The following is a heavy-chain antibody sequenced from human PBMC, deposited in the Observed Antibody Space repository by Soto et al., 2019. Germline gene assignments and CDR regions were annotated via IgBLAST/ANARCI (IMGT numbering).Heavy chain of an antibody. D-gene: IGHD6-6*01. CDR1: GFTFSSYA. J-gene: IGHJ6*02. CDR3: ARGQGVAARAGYGMDV. V-gene: IGHV3-30-3*01. Sequence: GGSLRLSCAASGFTFSSYAMHWVRQAPGKGLEWVAVISYDGSNKYYADSVKGRFTISRDYSKNTLYLQMNSLRAEDTAVYYCARGQGVAARAGYGMDVWGQGTTVTVSS. CDR2: ISYDGSNK.